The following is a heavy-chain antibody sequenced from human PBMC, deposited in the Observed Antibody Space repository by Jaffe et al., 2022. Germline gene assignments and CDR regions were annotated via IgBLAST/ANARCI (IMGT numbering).Heavy chain of an antibody. CDR1: GGSISSYY. Sequence: QVQLQESGPGLVKPSETLSLTCTVSGGSISSYYWSWIRQPPGKGLEWIGYIYYSGSTNYNPSLKSRVTISVDTSKNQFSLKLSSVTAADTAVYYCARVQWLVYWYFDLWGRGTLVTVSS. V-gene: IGHV4-59*01. J-gene: IGHJ2*01. D-gene: IGHD6-19*01. CDR3: ARVQWLVYWYFDL. CDR2: IYYSGST.